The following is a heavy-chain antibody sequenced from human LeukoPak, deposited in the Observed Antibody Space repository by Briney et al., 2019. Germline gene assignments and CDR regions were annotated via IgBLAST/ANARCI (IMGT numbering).Heavy chain of an antibody. CDR3: ARGITMSY. D-gene: IGHD3-22*01. V-gene: IGHV4-34*01. CDR2: INHSGST. CDR1: GVSFSGYY. Sequence: SETLSLTCAVYGVSFSGYYWSWIRQPPGKGLEWIGEINHSGSTNYNPSLKSRVTISVDTSKNQFSLKLSSVTAADTAVYYCARGITMSYWGQGTLVTVSS. J-gene: IGHJ4*02.